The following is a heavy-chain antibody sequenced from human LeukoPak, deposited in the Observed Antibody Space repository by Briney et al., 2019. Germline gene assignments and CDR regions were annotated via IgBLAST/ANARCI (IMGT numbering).Heavy chain of an antibody. V-gene: IGHV7-4-1*02. D-gene: IGHD6-19*01. J-gene: IGHJ3*02. CDR1: GYTFTSYA. CDR2: INTNTGNP. Sequence: ASVKVSCKASGYTFTSYAMNWVRQAPGQGLEWMGWINTNTGNPTYAQGFTGRFVFSSDTSVSTAYLQISSLKAEDTAVYYCARDLVAGGPDAFDIWGQGTMVTVSS. CDR3: ARDLVAGGPDAFDI.